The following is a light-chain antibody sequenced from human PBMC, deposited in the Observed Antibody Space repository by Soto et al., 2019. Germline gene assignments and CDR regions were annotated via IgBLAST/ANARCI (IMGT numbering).Light chain of an antibody. V-gene: IGKV1-5*01. CDR2: DAS. Sequence: DIQMTQSPSTLSASVGDRVTITCRASQSISSWLAWYQQKPGKAPNLLIYDASSLESGVPSRFSGSGSGTEFTLTISSLQPDDFATYYCQKYNNYPLTFGGGTKVEIK. CDR1: QSISSW. CDR3: QKYNNYPLT. J-gene: IGKJ4*01.